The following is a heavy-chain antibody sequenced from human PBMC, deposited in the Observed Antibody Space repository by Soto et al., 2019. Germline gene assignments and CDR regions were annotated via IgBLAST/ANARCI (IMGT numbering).Heavy chain of an antibody. CDR3: AREYCTDGICCTAVDY. CDR2: INPSGGST. Sequence: QVQLVQSGAEVKKPGASVKVSCKASGYRFTSYYIHWVRQAPGQGLEWMGLINPSGGSTSYAQKFQGRVTMSRDTSTSPVYMELSSLGSADTAVYYCAREYCTDGICCTAVDYWGQGTLVTVSS. CDR1: GYRFTSYY. V-gene: IGHV1-46*01. D-gene: IGHD2-8*01. J-gene: IGHJ4*02.